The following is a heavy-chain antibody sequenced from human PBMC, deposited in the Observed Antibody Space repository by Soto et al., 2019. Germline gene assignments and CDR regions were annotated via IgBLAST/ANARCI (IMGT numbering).Heavy chain of an antibody. V-gene: IGHV4-4*02. CDR1: GASISSSDW. CDR2: ISHSGST. Sequence: QVQLQESGPGLAKPSGTLSLTCAVSGASISSSDWWTWVRQPPGKGLEWIGEISHSGSTNYSPSPGGRVPISVDKSQHQFSLQLTSVTAADPAVYYCARAYDRTVSPARYFDFWGQGTLVTVSS. J-gene: IGHJ4*02. D-gene: IGHD3-22*01. CDR3: ARAYDRTVSPARYFDF.